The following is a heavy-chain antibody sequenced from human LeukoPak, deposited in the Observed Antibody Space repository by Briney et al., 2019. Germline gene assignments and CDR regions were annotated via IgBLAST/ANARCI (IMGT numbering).Heavy chain of an antibody. J-gene: IGHJ4*02. CDR3: ARGRLARGGDGYNFGYY. CDR1: GGSVSSYA. V-gene: IGHV1-69*04. CDR2: IITILGIA. Sequence: ASVKVSCKASGGSVSSYAFSWQRHTLGQALGWMGRIITILGIANYAQKFQGRVTITEDKSTRTAYMELCSLRSEHTAAYHWARGRLARGGDGYNFGYYWGQGTLVTVSS. D-gene: IGHD5-24*01.